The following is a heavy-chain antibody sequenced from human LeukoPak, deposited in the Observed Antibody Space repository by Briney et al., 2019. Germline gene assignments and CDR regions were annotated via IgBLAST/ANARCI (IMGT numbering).Heavy chain of an antibody. V-gene: IGHV1-18*01. D-gene: IGHD6-19*01. CDR2: ISAYNGNT. CDR3: ASPLAPPVAGKDNYYGMDV. J-gene: IGHJ6*02. Sequence: ASVKVSCKASGYTFTSYGISWVRQAPGQGLEWMGWISAYNGNTNYAQKLQGRVTMTTDTSTSTAYMELRSLRSDDTAVYYCASPLAPPVAGKDNYYGMDVWGQGTTVTVSS. CDR1: GYTFTSYG.